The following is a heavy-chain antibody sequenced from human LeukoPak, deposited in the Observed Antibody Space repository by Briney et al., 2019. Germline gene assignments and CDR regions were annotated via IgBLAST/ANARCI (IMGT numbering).Heavy chain of an antibody. D-gene: IGHD4-17*01. J-gene: IGHJ3*02. CDR2: ISGSGGST. V-gene: IGHV3-23*01. Sequence: PGGSLRLSCAATGFTFSSYAMSWVRQARGKGLEWVSAISGSGGSTCYADSVKGRFTISRDNSKNTLYLQMNSLRAEDTAVYYCAKIEGYGDYPYDAFDIWGQGTMVTVSS. CDR1: GFTFSSYA. CDR3: AKIEGYGDYPYDAFDI.